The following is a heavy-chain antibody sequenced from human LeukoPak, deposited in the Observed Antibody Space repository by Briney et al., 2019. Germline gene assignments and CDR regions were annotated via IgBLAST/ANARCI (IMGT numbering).Heavy chain of an antibody. J-gene: IGHJ4*02. V-gene: IGHV3-23*01. CDR3: AKSLMITFGGVIAIFDY. CDR2: ISGSGGST. D-gene: IGHD3-16*02. CDR1: GFTFSSYA. Sequence: GGSLRLPCAASGFTFSSYAMSWVRQAPGKGLEWVSAISGSGGSTYYADSVKGRFTISRDNSKNTLYLQMNSLRAEDTAVYYCAKSLMITFGGVIAIFDYWGQGTLVTVSS.